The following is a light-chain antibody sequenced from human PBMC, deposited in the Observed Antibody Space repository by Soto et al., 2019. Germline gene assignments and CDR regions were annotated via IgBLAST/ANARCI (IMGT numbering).Light chain of an antibody. Sequence: EIVFTHSPATLSLSPGERATLSCRTSQSVSNYLAWYQQKPGQAPRLLIYGASTRATGIPARFSGSGSGTEFTLIISRLQSEDSTVYYCQQDNSWLWTFGQGTKVDI. CDR1: QSVSNY. CDR2: GAS. J-gene: IGKJ1*01. V-gene: IGKV3-15*01. CDR3: QQDNSWLWT.